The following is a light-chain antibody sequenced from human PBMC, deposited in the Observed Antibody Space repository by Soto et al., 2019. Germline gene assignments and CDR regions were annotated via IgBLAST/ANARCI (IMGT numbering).Light chain of an antibody. CDR2: GVS. Sequence: QSALTQPRSVSGSPGQSVTISCTGTSSDVGISNSVSWYQHHPGKVPTLIIYGVSRRPSGVPDRFSASKSDYTASLTISGLQPEDEADYFCCSYGGRGYVFGTGTKVTVL. CDR1: SSDVGISNS. J-gene: IGLJ1*01. CDR3: CSYGGRGYV. V-gene: IGLV2-11*01.